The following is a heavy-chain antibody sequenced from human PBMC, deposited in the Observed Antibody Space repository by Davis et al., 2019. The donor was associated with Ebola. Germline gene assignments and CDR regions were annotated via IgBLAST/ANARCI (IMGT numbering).Heavy chain of an antibody. CDR3: ARDDIVVVTATFDY. CDR1: GFTFSLYS. J-gene: IGHJ4*02. Sequence: GESLKISCAASGFTFSLYSMNWVRQAPGKGLEWVSYISSSGTIYYTDSVKGRFTISRDNGKNSLYLQMNSLRDEDTAVYYCARDDIVVVTATFDYWGQGTLVTVS. D-gene: IGHD2-15*01. CDR2: ISSSGTI. V-gene: IGHV3-48*02.